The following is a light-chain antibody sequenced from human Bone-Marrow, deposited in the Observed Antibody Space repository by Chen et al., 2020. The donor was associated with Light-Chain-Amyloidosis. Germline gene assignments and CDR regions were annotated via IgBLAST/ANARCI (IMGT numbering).Light chain of an antibody. CDR2: EVS. V-gene: IGLV2-23*02. Sequence: QSALTKPASVSGSPGQSITISCTGTSSDVGSYNLVSWYQKHPGKAPKLMIYEVSKRPSGVSNRFSGSKSGNTASLTISGLQAEDEADYYCCSYAGSSTWVFGGGTKLTVL. CDR3: CSYAGSSTWV. CDR1: SSDVGSYNL. J-gene: IGLJ3*02.